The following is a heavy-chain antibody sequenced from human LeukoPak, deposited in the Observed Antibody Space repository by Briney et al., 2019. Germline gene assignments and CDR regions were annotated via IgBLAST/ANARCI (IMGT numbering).Heavy chain of an antibody. CDR3: ARGLASGYPPIPFDY. D-gene: IGHD3-3*01. CDR1: GNSISSGDNY. V-gene: IGHV4-39*01. J-gene: IGHJ4*02. Sequence: SETLSLTCTVSGNSISSGDNYWGWIRQPPGKGLEWIGSIYYSGSTYYNPSLKSRVTISVDTSKNQFSLKLSSVTAADTAVYYCARGLASGYPPIPFDYWGQGTLVTVSS. CDR2: IYYSGST.